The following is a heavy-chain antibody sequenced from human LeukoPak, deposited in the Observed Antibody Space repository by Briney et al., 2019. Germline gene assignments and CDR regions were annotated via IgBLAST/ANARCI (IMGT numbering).Heavy chain of an antibody. V-gene: IGHV3-7*01. CDR3: ARGRWSDY. CDR1: GFTFSAYW. D-gene: IGHD5-24*01. Sequence: PGGSLRLSCAAPGFTFSAYWMTWVRQAPGKGLEWVANIKEDGTEKNYVDSAKGRFTISRDNVKKSLYLEMNSLRVEDTAVYYCARGRWSDYWGQGTQVTVSS. CDR2: IKEDGTEK. J-gene: IGHJ4*02.